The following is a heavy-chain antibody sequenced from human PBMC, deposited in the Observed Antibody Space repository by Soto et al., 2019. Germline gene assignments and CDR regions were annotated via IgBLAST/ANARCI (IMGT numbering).Heavy chain of an antibody. CDR3: AKDLVAWSNYYSYGMDV. V-gene: IGHV3-30*18. CDR1: GFTFSHYG. Sequence: QVRLVESGGGVVQPGRSLRLSCTASGFTFSHYGMHWARQAPGKGLEWVAIISYDGSNKHYAGSVMGRFTISRDNSKNTLYLQMNSLRTEDTAVYYCAKDLVAWSNYYSYGMDVWGQGTTVTVSS. CDR2: ISYDGSNK. J-gene: IGHJ6*02. D-gene: IGHD6-6*01.